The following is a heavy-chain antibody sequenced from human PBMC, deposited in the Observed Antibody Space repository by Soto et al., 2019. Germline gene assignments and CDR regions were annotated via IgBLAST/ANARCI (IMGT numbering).Heavy chain of an antibody. D-gene: IGHD3-10*01. V-gene: IGHV3-9*01. CDR2: ISWNSGSI. CDR3: AKDMAPYGSGSYYRSYY. Sequence: EVQLVESGGGLVQPGRSLRLSCAASGFTFDDYAMHWVRQAPGKGLEWVSGISWNSGSIGYADSVKGRFTISRDNANNSLYLQMNSLRAEDTALYYCAKDMAPYGSGSYYRSYYWGQGTLVTVSS. CDR1: GFTFDDYA. J-gene: IGHJ4*02.